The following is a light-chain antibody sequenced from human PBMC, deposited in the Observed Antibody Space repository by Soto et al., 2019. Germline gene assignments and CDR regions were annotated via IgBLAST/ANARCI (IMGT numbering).Light chain of an antibody. J-gene: IGKJ3*01. CDR2: AAS. Sequence: DIQMTQSPTSLSASVGDRVTITCRASQGIRNFVAWYQQKPGKAPKLLIYAASTLQSGVPSRFSGSGSGTDFTLTINGVQPEDVAAYSCQKYSSVPVFGPGTKVEIK. V-gene: IGKV1-27*01. CDR1: QGIRNF. CDR3: QKYSSVPV.